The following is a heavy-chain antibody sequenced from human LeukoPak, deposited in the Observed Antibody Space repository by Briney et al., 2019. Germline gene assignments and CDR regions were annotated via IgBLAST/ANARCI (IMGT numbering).Heavy chain of an antibody. J-gene: IGHJ4*02. V-gene: IGHV3-23*01. Sequence: GGSLRLSCAASGFTFSSYAMSWVRQAPGKGLEWASAISGSGGSTYYADSVKGRFTISRDNSKNTLYLQMNSLRAEDTAVYYCAKGDIVVVPAALDYWGQGTLVTVSS. CDR1: GFTFSSYA. D-gene: IGHD2-2*01. CDR2: ISGSGGST. CDR3: AKGDIVVVPAALDY.